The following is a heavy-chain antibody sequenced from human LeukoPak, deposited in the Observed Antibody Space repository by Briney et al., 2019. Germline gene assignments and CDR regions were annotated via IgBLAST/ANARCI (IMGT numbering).Heavy chain of an antibody. Sequence: PSETLSLTCTVSGGSISENIYYWGWIRQPPGKGLEWIGTLYYNGDTYYNPSLKSRVTMSLDTSKNQFSLKLSSVTAADTSVYYCARQYCSGGRCYRSYYYYYMDVWGKGTTVTVSS. V-gene: IGHV4-39*01. D-gene: IGHD2-15*01. CDR1: GGSISENIYY. J-gene: IGHJ6*03. CDR3: ARQYCSGGRCYRSYYYYYMDV. CDR2: LYYNGDT.